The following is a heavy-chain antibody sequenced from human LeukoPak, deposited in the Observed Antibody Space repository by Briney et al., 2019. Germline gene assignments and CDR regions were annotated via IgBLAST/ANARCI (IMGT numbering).Heavy chain of an antibody. CDR1: GFTFSSYA. Sequence: GGSLRLSCAASGFTFSSYAISWVRQAPGKGLEWVSAISGSGGSTYYADSVKGRFTISRDNSKNTLYLQMNSLRAEDTAVYYCAKEFSGSYFLYGAFDIWGQGTMVSVSS. CDR3: AKEFSGSYFLYGAFDI. J-gene: IGHJ3*02. CDR2: ISGSGGST. V-gene: IGHV3-23*01. D-gene: IGHD1-26*01.